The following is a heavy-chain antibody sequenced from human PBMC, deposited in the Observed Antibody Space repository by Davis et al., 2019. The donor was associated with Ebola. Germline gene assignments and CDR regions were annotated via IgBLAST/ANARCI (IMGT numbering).Heavy chain of an antibody. D-gene: IGHD2-15*01. Sequence: GESLKISCAASGFRLSTYWMSWVRQAPGKGLEWVANIKQDGSEKYYVDSVKGRFTISRDNAKNSLYLQMNSLRAEDTAVYYCARSSGGPDYWGQGTLVTVSS. CDR2: IKQDGSEK. CDR1: GFRLSTYW. CDR3: ARSSGGPDY. V-gene: IGHV3-7*03. J-gene: IGHJ4*02.